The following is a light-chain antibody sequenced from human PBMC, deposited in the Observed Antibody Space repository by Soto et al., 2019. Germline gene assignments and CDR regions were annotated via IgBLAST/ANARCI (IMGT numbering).Light chain of an antibody. CDR2: DTS. V-gene: IGKV3-15*01. Sequence: LTQSPATLSLSPGERATLSCRASQSVSSNLAWYQQKPGQAPRLLIYDTSNRATGIPARFSGSGSGTEFTLTITSLQPDDFATYYCQQFNSYSRTFGQGTKVDIK. CDR3: QQFNSYSRT. CDR1: QSVSSN. J-gene: IGKJ1*01.